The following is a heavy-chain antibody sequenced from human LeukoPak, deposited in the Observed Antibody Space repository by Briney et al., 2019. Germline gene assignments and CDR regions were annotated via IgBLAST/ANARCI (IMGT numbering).Heavy chain of an antibody. D-gene: IGHD4-17*01. J-gene: IGHJ4*02. CDR1: GGSISSSSYY. Sequence: TSETLSLTCTVSGGSISSSSYYWGWIRQPPGKGLEWIGSIYYSGSTYYNPSLKSRVTISVDTSKNQFSLKLSSVTAADTAVYYCARAGGLTVTTFYWGQGTLVTVSS. V-gene: IGHV4-39*07. CDR2: IYYSGST. CDR3: ARAGGLTVTTFY.